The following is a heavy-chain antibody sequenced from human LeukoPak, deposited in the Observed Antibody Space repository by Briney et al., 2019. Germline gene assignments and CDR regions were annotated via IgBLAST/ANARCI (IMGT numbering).Heavy chain of an antibody. D-gene: IGHD4-17*01. J-gene: IGHJ3*02. Sequence: SVKVSCKASGGTFSSYAISWVRQAPGQGLEWMGGIIPIFGTANCAQKFQGRVTITADESTSTAYMELSGLRSEDTAVYYCARAPDYGDYVGAFDIWGQGTMVTVSS. CDR3: ARAPDYGDYVGAFDI. V-gene: IGHV1-69*13. CDR2: IIPIFGTA. CDR1: GGTFSSYA.